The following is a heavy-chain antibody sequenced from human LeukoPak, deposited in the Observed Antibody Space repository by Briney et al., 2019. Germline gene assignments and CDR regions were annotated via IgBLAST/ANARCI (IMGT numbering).Heavy chain of an antibody. CDR3: ARALSIVLMVYGGHWFDP. D-gene: IGHD2-8*01. CDR1: GYSISSGYY. J-gene: IGHJ5*02. CDR2: IYHSGST. Sequence: SETLSLTCTVSGYSISSGYYWGWIRQPPGKGLEWIGSIYHSGSTYYNPSLKSRVTISVDTSKNQFSLKLSSVTAADTAVYYCARALSIVLMVYGGHWFDPWGQGTLVTVSS. V-gene: IGHV4-38-2*02.